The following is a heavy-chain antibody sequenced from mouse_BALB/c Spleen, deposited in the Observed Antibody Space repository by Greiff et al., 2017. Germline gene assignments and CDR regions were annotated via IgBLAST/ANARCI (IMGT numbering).Heavy chain of an antibody. J-gene: IGHJ2*01. CDR3: TKERGGGPFDY. V-gene: IGHV1S22*01. CDR2: IYPGSGSP. D-gene: IGHD3-3*01. CDR1: GYTFTSYW. Sequence: LQQPGSELVRPGASVKLSCKASGYTFTSYWMHWVKQRPGQGLEWIGNIYPGSGSPNYDEKFKSKATLTVDTSSSPAYMQHSSLTSEDSAVYCCTKERGGGPFDYWDQGTTLTVSS.